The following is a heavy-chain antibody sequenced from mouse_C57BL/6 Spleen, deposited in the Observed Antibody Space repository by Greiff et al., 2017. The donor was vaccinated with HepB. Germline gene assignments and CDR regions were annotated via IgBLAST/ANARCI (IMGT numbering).Heavy chain of an antibody. CDR3: ARLDGSSQGNFDY. CDR1: GYAFSSYW. CDR2: IYPGDGDT. Sequence: VKLMESGAELVKPGASVKISCKASGYAFSSYWMNWVKQRPGKGLEWIGQIYPGDGDTNYNGKFKGKATLTADKSSSTAYMQLSSLTSEDSAVYFCARLDGSSQGNFDYWGQGTTLTVSS. D-gene: IGHD1-1*01. V-gene: IGHV1-80*01. J-gene: IGHJ2*01.